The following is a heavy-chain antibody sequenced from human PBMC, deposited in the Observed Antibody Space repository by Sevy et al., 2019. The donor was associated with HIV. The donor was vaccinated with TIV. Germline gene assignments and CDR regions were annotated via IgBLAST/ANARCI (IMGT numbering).Heavy chain of an antibody. J-gene: IGHJ4*02. V-gene: IGHV3-64D*06. D-gene: IGHD2-15*01. CDR1: GFTFSSYA. Sequence: GGSLRLSCSASGFTFSSYAMHWVRQAPGKGLEYVSAISSNGGSTYYADSVKGRFTISRDNSKNTLYLQISSLRAEDTAVYYCVKDPGGCSGGSCYQTTGFLDYWGQGTLVTVSS. CDR2: ISSNGGST. CDR3: VKDPGGCSGGSCYQTTGFLDY.